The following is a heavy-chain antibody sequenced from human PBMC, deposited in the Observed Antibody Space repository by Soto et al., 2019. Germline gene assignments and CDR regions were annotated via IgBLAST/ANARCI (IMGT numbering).Heavy chain of an antibody. V-gene: IGHV3-7*01. D-gene: IGHD3-3*01. CDR2: KKQDGSEK. Sequence: PGGSLRLSCAASGFTFRSYWMSWVRQAPGKGLEWVANKKQDGSEKYYVDSVKGRFTISRDNAKNSLYLQMNSLRAEDTAVYYCARDDVLRFLEWSDTANYYYGMDVWGQGTTVTVSS. CDR3: ARDDVLRFLEWSDTANYYYGMDV. J-gene: IGHJ6*01. CDR1: GFTFRSYW.